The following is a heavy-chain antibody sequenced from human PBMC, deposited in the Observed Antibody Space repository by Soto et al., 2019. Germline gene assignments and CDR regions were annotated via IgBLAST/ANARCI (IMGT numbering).Heavy chain of an antibody. CDR3: AREGNLGRWLQPLDF. D-gene: IGHD5-12*01. V-gene: IGHV4-39*07. J-gene: IGHJ4*02. CDR2: IHYNGNT. CDR1: GGSISSSSYY. Sequence: PSETVSLTCTVSGGSISSSSYYWGWIRQPPGKGLEWVGNIHYNGNTKYNPSLKSRVTMSVDTSKNQFSLKLISVTAADTAKYFCAREGNLGRWLQPLDFWGQGTLVTVSS.